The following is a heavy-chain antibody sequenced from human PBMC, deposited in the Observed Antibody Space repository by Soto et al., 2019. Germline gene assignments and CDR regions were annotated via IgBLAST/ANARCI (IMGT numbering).Heavy chain of an antibody. Sequence: HVQLVQSGAEVKTPGASVKVSCRTSGYTFSNYGISWVRQAPGQGLEGMGWIGPYDRKTAYAQNFQGRVTMTADTSTSTAYMELRSLRSDDKAVYYCARDPSGEVVPAASDSWGEGTLVTVSS. J-gene: IGHJ4*02. CDR2: IGPYDRKT. V-gene: IGHV1-18*01. CDR1: GYTFSNYG. D-gene: IGHD2-2*01. CDR3: ARDPSGEVVPAASDS.